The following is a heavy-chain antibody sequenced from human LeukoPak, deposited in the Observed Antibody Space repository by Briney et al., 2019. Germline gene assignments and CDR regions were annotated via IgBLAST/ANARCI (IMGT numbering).Heavy chain of an antibody. D-gene: IGHD3-10*01. CDR1: GFTFRSYG. CDR3: ARVGAKGGWYFDL. V-gene: IGHV3-21*01. Sequence: GGSLRLSCAVSGFTFRSYGMNWVRQAPGTGLEWVSSISSGSSYIYYADSVKGRFTISRDNAKNSLHLQMNSLRADDTAVYYCARVGAKGGWYFDLWGRGTLVTVSS. J-gene: IGHJ2*01. CDR2: ISSGSSYI.